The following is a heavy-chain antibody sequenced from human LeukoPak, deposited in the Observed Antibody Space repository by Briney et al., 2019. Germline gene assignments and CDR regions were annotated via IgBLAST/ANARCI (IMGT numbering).Heavy chain of an antibody. CDR1: GFTVSSNY. Sequence: GGSLRLSCAASGFTVSSNYMTWVRQAPGKGLEWVSVTYSGGSTYYADSVKGRFTISRDNAKNSLYLQMNSLRAEDTAVYYCASTAVGHFDYWGQGTLVTVSS. CDR2: TYSGGST. CDR3: ASTAVGHFDY. V-gene: IGHV3-66*01. J-gene: IGHJ4*02.